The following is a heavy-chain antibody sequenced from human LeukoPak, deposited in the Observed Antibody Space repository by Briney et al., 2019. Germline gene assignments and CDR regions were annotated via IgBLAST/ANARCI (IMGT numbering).Heavy chain of an antibody. CDR2: ISDSGGST. CDR1: GFTFTSYA. Sequence: GGSLRLSCAASGFTFTSYAMSWVRQAPGKGLEWVSAISDSGGSTYYADSVKGRFTISRDNAKNSLYLQMNSLRAEDTAVYYCARAPHYSNYGPYYYGMDVWGQGTTVTVSS. D-gene: IGHD4-11*01. V-gene: IGHV3-23*01. J-gene: IGHJ6*02. CDR3: ARAPHYSNYGPYYYGMDV.